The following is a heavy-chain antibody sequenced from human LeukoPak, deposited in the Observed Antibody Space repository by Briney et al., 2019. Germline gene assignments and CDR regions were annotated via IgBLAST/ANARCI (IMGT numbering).Heavy chain of an antibody. CDR2: VHYRGAT. Sequence: PSETLSLTCTVSGGSINSFTYYWGWIRQPPGKGLEWIGSVHYRGATSYNPSLRSRLTISRDTSLNQFSLKLSSVTAADTAVYYCATIGVRLDAFDIGGQGTMVTVSS. CDR1: GGSINSFTYY. J-gene: IGHJ3*02. CDR3: ATIGVRLDAFDI. D-gene: IGHD2-8*01. V-gene: IGHV4-39*07.